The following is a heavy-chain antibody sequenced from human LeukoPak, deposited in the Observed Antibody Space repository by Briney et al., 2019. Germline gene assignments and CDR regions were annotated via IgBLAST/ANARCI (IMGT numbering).Heavy chain of an antibody. Sequence: SVKVSCKASGGTFSSYAISWVRQAPGQGLEWMGGIIPIFGTVNYAQKFQGRVTITTDESTSTAYMELSSLRSKDTAVYYCARGGLGYCSSTSCYKPTYFDYWGQGTLVTVSS. CDR2: IIPIFGTV. V-gene: IGHV1-69*05. J-gene: IGHJ4*02. CDR1: GGTFSSYA. D-gene: IGHD2-2*02. CDR3: ARGGLGYCSSTSCYKPTYFDY.